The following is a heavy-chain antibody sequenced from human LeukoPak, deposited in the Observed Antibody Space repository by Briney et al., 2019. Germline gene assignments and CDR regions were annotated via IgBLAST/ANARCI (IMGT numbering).Heavy chain of an antibody. D-gene: IGHD5-24*01. CDR3: ARVGDGYNHGGDY. CDR1: GLTVSSNY. Sequence: GGSLRLSCAASGLTVSSNYMNWVRQAPGKGLEWVSIIYSGGSTYYADSVKGRFTISRDNSKNTLYLQMNSLRAEDTAVYYCARVGDGYNHGGDYWGQGTLVTVSS. J-gene: IGHJ4*02. CDR2: IYSGGST. V-gene: IGHV3-53*01.